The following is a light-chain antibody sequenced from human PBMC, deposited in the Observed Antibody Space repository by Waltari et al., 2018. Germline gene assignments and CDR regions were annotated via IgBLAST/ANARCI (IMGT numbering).Light chain of an antibody. CDR1: QSASSSY. Sequence: DIVLTQSPGTLSLSPGERATLSCMASQSASSSYLAWYQQKPGQAPRLLIYAASTRATGIPERFSGSWSGTDFTLTISRLEPEDFAVYYCQHYGWSSWTFDQGTKVVIK. CDR2: AAS. V-gene: IGKV3-20*01. CDR3: QHYGWSSWT. J-gene: IGKJ1*01.